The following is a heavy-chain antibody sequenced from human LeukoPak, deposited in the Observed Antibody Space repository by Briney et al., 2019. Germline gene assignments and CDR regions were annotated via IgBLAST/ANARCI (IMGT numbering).Heavy chain of an antibody. D-gene: IGHD6-19*01. V-gene: IGHV1-3*01. CDR3: AAEIAHPPGAIAVAGTGGFDL. CDR1: GYTFTSYA. J-gene: IGHJ2*01. Sequence: GASVKVSCKASGYTFTSYAMHWVRQAPGQRLEWMGWINAGNGNTKYSQKFQGRVTITRDTSASTAYMELSSLRSEDTAVYYCAAEIAHPPGAIAVAGTGGFDLWGRGTLVTVSS. CDR2: INAGNGNT.